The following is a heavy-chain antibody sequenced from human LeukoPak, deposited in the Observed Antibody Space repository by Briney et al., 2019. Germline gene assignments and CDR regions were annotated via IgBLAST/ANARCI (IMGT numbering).Heavy chain of an antibody. V-gene: IGHV3-23*01. J-gene: IGHJ4*02. CDR3: AREGRSSSWSYYFDY. CDR2: ISGSGGST. Sequence: GGSLRLSCAASGFTFSTYAMSWVRQAPGKGLEWVSAISGSGGSTYYADSVRGRFTISRDNSRKTVSLQMSSLGPEDTAVYYCAREGRSSSWSYYFDYWGQGTLVTVSS. D-gene: IGHD2-2*01. CDR1: GFTFSTYA.